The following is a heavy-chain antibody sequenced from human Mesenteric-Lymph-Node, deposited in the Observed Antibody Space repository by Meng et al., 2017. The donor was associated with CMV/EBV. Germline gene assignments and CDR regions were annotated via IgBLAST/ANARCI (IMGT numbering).Heavy chain of an antibody. Sequence: GSLRLSCAVYGGSFSGYYWSWIRQPPGKGLEWIGEINHSGSTNYNPSLKSRVTISVDTSKNQFSLKLSSVTATDTAVYYCARVKKDIVVVPAAGAHYYYGMDVWGQGTTVTVSS. J-gene: IGHJ6*02. V-gene: IGHV4-34*01. CDR1: GGSFSGYY. D-gene: IGHD2-2*01. CDR3: ARVKKDIVVVPAAGAHYYYGMDV. CDR2: INHSGST.